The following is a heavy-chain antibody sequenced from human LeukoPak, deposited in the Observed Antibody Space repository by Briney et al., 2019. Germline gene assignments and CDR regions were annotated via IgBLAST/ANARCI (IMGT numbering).Heavy chain of an antibody. CDR3: ARSRYNWNAPTYFNY. CDR1: GYSFTTYW. D-gene: IGHD1-20*01. J-gene: IGHJ4*02. Sequence: GESLKISCKGSGYSFTTYWLGWVRQMPGKGLEWMGIIYPGDSDTRYSPSFQGQVTISADKSISTAYLQWSSLKASDTAMYYCARSRYNWNAPTYFNYWGQGTLVTVSS. V-gene: IGHV5-51*01. CDR2: IYPGDSDT.